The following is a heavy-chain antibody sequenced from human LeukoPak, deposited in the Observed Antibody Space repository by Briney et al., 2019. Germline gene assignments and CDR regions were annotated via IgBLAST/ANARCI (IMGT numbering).Heavy chain of an antibody. J-gene: IGHJ5*02. CDR1: GGSFSGYY. CDR2: INHSGST. CDR3: ARASYSIGYNWFDP. Sequence: PSETLSLTCAVYGGSFSGYYWSWIRQPPGKGLEWIGEINHSGSTNCNPSLKSRVTISVDTSKNQFSLKLSSVTAADTAVYYCARASYSIGYNWFDPWGQGTLVTVSS. V-gene: IGHV4-34*01. D-gene: IGHD1-26*01.